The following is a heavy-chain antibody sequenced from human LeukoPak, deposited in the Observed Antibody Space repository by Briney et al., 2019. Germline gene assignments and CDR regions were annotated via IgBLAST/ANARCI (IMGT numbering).Heavy chain of an antibody. D-gene: IGHD6-19*01. CDR1: GYTFTSYG. Sequence: ASVKVSCKASGYTFTSYGISWVRQAPGQGLEWMGWISAYNGNTNYAQKLQGRVTMTTDTSTSTAYMELRSLRSDDTAVYYCARGRPNLGWDQYYFDYWGQGTLVTVSS. V-gene: IGHV1-18*01. CDR3: ARGRPNLGWDQYYFDY. CDR2: ISAYNGNT. J-gene: IGHJ4*02.